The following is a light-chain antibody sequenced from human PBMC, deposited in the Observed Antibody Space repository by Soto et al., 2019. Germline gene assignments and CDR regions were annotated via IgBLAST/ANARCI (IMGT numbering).Light chain of an antibody. CDR2: EAS. Sequence: EIVLTQSPATLSLSPGERATLSCRASQSVGSALAWYQQKPGQAPSLLIYEASDRATGIPARFSGSGSGTDFTLTISSLEPEDFALYYCQQGTSWPLTFGGGTKVEIK. CDR3: QQGTSWPLT. CDR1: QSVGSA. V-gene: IGKV3-11*01. J-gene: IGKJ4*01.